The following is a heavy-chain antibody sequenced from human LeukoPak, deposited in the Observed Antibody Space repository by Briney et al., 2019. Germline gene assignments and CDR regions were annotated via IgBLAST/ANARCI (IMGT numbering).Heavy chain of an antibody. D-gene: IGHD2-15*01. CDR3: ARDPRSGPWYYFDY. J-gene: IGHJ4*02. CDR1: GGSISSSKW. V-gene: IGHV4-4*02. Sequence: SETLSLTCAVSGGSISSSKWWSWVRQPPGKGLEWIGEIYHSGSTHYNPSLKSRVTISVDTSRNQFSLKLSSVTAADTAIYYCARDPRSGPWYYFDYWGQGTLVTVSS. CDR2: IYHSGST.